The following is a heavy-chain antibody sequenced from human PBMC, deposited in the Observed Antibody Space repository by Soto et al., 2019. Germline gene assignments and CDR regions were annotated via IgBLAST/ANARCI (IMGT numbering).Heavy chain of an antibody. Sequence: GGSLRLSCSASGFTFISYSMHWVRQAPGKGLEYVAIISSNGGDTYYADSVKGRFTISRDNSKNTLYLQMNSLRAEDTAVYYCARDHILTGPSLNYYYGMDVWGQGTTVTVS. D-gene: IGHD3-9*01. CDR3: ARDHILTGPSLNYYYGMDV. V-gene: IGHV3-64*04. CDR2: ISSNGGDT. J-gene: IGHJ6*02. CDR1: GFTFISYS.